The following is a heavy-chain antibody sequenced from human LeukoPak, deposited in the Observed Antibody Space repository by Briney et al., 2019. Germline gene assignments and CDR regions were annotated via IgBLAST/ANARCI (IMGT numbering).Heavy chain of an antibody. V-gene: IGHV4-39*07. CDR3: ARETYYYDSSGYYYYYGMDV. CDR1: GGSISRSTYN. D-gene: IGHD3-22*01. Sequence: LETLSLTCTVSGGSISRSTYNWGWIRQPPGKGLEWIGNVFYTGSTYLNPSLKRRVTISVDTSKNQFSLKLTSMTAADTAVYYCARETYYYDSSGYYYYYGMDVWGQGTTVTVSS. J-gene: IGHJ6*02. CDR2: VFYTGST.